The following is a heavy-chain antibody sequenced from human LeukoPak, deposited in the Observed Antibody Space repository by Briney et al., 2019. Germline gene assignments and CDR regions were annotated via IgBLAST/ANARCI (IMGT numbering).Heavy chain of an antibody. J-gene: IGHJ4*02. V-gene: IGHV3-15*01. Sequence: RRSLRLSCAASGFTFSSAWMNWVRQAPGQRLEWVGRIKSRPDGGTTDYAAAAKGKFTNSRDDSKNTLDLQMNSLKSEDTTVYYGCPGRYWGQGTLVTVSS. CDR2: IKSRPDGGTT. CDR3: CPGRY. CDR1: GFTFSSAW.